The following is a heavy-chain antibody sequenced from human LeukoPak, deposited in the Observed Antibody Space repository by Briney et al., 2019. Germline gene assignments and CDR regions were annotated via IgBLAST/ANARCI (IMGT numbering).Heavy chain of an antibody. Sequence: SETLSLTCTVSTDSISSNSYHWGWIRQPPGKGLEWIGTIYYSGSTYYNPSLKSRATISVATSKNQFSLKLSSVTAAATAVYYCAKDRESLVWDNYYIDVWGKGTTVTVSS. D-gene: IGHD6-13*01. J-gene: IGHJ6*03. CDR2: IYYSGST. V-gene: IGHV4-39*02. CDR3: AKDRESLVWDNYYIDV. CDR1: TDSISSNSYH.